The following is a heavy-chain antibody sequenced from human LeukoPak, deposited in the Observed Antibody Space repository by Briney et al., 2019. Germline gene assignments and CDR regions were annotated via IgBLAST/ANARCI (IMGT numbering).Heavy chain of an antibody. CDR1: GGSISSSNW. CDR3: ARHSWLEYFDY. Sequence: SGTLSLTCAVSGGSISSSNWWNWVRQTPGKGLEWIGEIYHRGNTHYNPSLKSRVTISVDTSKNQFSLKLSSVTAADTAVYYCARHSWLEYFDYWGQGTLVTVSS. J-gene: IGHJ4*02. V-gene: IGHV4-4*02. CDR2: IYHRGNT. D-gene: IGHD6-19*01.